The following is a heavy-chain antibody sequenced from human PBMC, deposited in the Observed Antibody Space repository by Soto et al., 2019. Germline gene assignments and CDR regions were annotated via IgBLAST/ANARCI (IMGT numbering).Heavy chain of an antibody. V-gene: IGHV3-15*01. D-gene: IGHD5-12*01. CDR3: TTDSSQWLRLPLSVGY. Sequence: GGSLRLSCAASGFTFSDYYMSWIRQAPGKGLEWVGRIKSKTDGGTTDYAAPVKGRFTISRDDSKNTLYLQMNSLKTEDTAVYYCTTDSSQWLRLPLSVGYWGQGTLVTVSS. CDR1: GFTFSDYY. J-gene: IGHJ4*02. CDR2: IKSKTDGGTT.